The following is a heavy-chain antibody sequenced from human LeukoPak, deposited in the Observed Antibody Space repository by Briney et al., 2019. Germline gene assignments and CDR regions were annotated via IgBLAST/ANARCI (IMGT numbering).Heavy chain of an antibody. V-gene: IGHV4-4*07. CDR3: ARAHYGPGDYYMVV. Sequence: SETLSLTCTVAYGSSIGYYWSRIRQPAGKGLEWIGRIYTSGNTNYNPSLKGRVTMSVDTSKNQLSLNLSSVTAADTAVYYCARAHYGPGDYYMVVWGKGTTVTVSS. D-gene: IGHD3-10*01. CDR2: IYTSGNT. J-gene: IGHJ6*03. CDR1: YGSSIGYY.